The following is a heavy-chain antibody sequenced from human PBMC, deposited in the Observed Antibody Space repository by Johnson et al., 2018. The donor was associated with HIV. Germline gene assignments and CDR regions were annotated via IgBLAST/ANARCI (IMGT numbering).Heavy chain of an antibody. CDR3: TTTASSGYTNSYAFDV. D-gene: IGHD6-6*01. CDR1: GFTFRSYW. J-gene: IGHJ3*01. Sequence: VQLVESGGGVVRPGGSLRLSCAASGFTFRSYWMNWVRQAPGKGLEWVGRIRSKTDGGTPEYAAPVKGRFTVSRDDSKNTLYLQMDSLKTEDTAVYYCTTTASSGYTNSYAFDVWGQGTMVTVSS. V-gene: IGHV3-15*01. CDR2: IRSKTDGGTP.